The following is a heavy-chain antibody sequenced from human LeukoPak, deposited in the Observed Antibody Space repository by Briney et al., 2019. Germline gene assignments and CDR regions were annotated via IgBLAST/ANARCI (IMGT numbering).Heavy chain of an antibody. D-gene: IGHD2-21*02. V-gene: IGHV3-23*01. J-gene: IGHJ6*02. CDR3: AKEHCGGDCYWPYYYNGMDV. CDR1: GFTFSSYA. CDR2: ISGSGGST. Sequence: PGGSLRLSCAASGFTFSSYAMSWVRQAPGKGLEWVSAISGSGGSTYYADSVKGRFTISRDNSKNTLYLQMNSLRAEDTAVYYCAKEHCGGDCYWPYYYNGMDVWGQGTTVTVSS.